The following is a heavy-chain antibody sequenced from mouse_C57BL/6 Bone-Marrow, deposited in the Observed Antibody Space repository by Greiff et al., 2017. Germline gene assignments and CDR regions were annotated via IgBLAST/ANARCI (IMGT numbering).Heavy chain of an antibody. CDR1: GYTFTSYG. CDR3: ASPYYYGSRGNY. J-gene: IGHJ2*01. Sequence: QVQLQQSGAELARPGASVKLSCKASGYTFTSYGISWVKQRTGQGLEWIGEIYPRNGNTYYNEKFKGKATLTADKSSSTAYMELRSLTSVDSAVYFCASPYYYGSRGNYWGQGTTLTVSS. V-gene: IGHV1-81*01. D-gene: IGHD1-1*01. CDR2: IYPRNGNT.